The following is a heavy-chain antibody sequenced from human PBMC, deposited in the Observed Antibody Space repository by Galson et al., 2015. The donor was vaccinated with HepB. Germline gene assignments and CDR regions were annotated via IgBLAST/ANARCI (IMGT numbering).Heavy chain of an antibody. CDR1: GFTFSSYA. CDR3: AKDEGAVGATDDAFDI. Sequence: SLRLSCAASGFTFSSYAMSWVRQAPGKGLEWVSAISGSGGSTYYADSVKGRFTISRDNSKNTLYLQMNSLRAEDTAVYYCAKDEGAVGATDDAFDIWGQGTMVTVSS. V-gene: IGHV3-23*01. D-gene: IGHD1-26*01. CDR2: ISGSGGST. J-gene: IGHJ3*02.